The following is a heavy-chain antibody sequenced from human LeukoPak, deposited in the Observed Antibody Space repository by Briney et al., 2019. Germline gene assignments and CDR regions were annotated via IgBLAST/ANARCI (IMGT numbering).Heavy chain of an antibody. Sequence: PGGSLRLSCAASGFTFSSYAMSWVRQAPGKGLEWVSAISGSGGSTYYADSVKGRFTISRDNSKNTLYLQMNSLRAEDTAVYSCAKYSGYGGNRPFDYWGQGTLVTVSS. D-gene: IGHD4-23*01. CDR2: ISGSGGST. CDR3: AKYSGYGGNRPFDY. J-gene: IGHJ4*02. CDR1: GFTFSSYA. V-gene: IGHV3-23*01.